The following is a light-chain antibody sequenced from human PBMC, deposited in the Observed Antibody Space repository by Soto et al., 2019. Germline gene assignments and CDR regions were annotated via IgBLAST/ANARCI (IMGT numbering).Light chain of an antibody. V-gene: IGLV2-14*01. CDR1: SSDVGGYNY. CDR2: DVS. Sequence: QSALTQPASVSGCPGQSITISCTGTSSDVGGYNYVSWYQQHPGKAPKFMIYDVSNRPSGVSTRFSGSKSGNTASLTISGLQAEDEADYYCNSYTTSNTRRTVFGTGT. J-gene: IGLJ1*01. CDR3: NSYTTSNTRRTV.